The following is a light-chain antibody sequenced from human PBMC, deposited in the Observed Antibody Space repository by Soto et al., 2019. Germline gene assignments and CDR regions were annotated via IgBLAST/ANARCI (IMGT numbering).Light chain of an antibody. V-gene: IGKV1-5*03. Sequence: DIQMTQSPSTLSASVGDRVTITCRASHSIRSYLAWYQQIPGKAPKLLIPRASYLESGVPSRFSGSGSETDFTLAIGSLQPEDSATYFFQQYYIYPPAFGPGTKGQI. CDR3: QQYYIYPPA. J-gene: IGKJ3*01. CDR1: HSIRSY. CDR2: RAS.